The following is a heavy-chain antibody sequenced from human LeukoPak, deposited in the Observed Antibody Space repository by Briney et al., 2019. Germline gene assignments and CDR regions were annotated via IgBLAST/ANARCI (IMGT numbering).Heavy chain of an antibody. D-gene: IGHD6-13*01. V-gene: IGHV3-49*04. Sequence: GGSLRLSCTASGFTFGDYAMSWVRQAPGKGLEWVGFIRSKAYGGTTEYAASVKGRFTISRDDSKSIAYLQMNSLKTEDTAVYYCTRDSGSSWLNWFDPWGQGTLVTVSS. CDR3: TRDSGSSWLNWFDP. J-gene: IGHJ5*02. CDR2: IRSKAYGGTT. CDR1: GFTFGDYA.